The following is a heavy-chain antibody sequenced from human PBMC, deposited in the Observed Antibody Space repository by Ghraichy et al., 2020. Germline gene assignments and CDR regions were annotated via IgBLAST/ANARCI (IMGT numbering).Heavy chain of an antibody. CDR3: VTDLGLTFGGIY. Sequence: GGSLRLSCAASGFIFRNAWMKWVRQTPGKGLEWVGRIKTKTEGGTTDYAAPVRGRFSISRDDSKDMFYLQMQSLKTEDTAVYYCVTDLGLTFGGIYWGQGTMVTVSS. CDR2: IKTKTEGGTT. D-gene: IGHD3-16*01. CDR1: GFIFRNAW. J-gene: IGHJ4*02. V-gene: IGHV3-15*07.